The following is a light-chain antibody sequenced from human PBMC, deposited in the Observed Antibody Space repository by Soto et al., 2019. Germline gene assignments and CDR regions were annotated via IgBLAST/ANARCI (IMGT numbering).Light chain of an antibody. J-gene: IGKJ1*01. CDR2: DAS. Sequence: IQMTQSPSTLSAFVGDRVTITCRASQNIGRSLAWYQQKPGETPKVLVYDASSLKSGVPSRFSGSGSGTEFTLTISSLQPDDFATYYCQQYNSYSWTFGQGTTVAIK. CDR3: QQYNSYSWT. V-gene: IGKV1-5*01. CDR1: QNIGRS.